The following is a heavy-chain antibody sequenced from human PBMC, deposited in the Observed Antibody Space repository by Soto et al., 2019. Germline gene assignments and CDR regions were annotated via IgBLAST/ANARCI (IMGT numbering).Heavy chain of an antibody. D-gene: IGHD4-4*01. Sequence: QVQLVESGGGVVQPGRSLRLSCAASGFTFSNFPMHWVRQAPGKGLEWVAVISYGGINNYYADSVKGRFTISRDDSKNTVYLQMNGLRPEDTAVYFCARTTVVSGTPDFDYWGQGTLFTVSS. CDR3: ARTTVVSGTPDFDY. V-gene: IGHV3-30-3*01. CDR1: GFTFSNFP. J-gene: IGHJ4*02. CDR2: ISYGGINN.